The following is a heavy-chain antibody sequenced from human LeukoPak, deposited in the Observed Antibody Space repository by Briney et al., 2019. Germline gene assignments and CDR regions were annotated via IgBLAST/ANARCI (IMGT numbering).Heavy chain of an antibody. V-gene: IGHV4-61*02. CDR3: AMGLGDGYNSYYYYMDV. CDR1: GGSISSGNYY. CDR2: IYTSGST. J-gene: IGHJ6*03. Sequence: SETLSLTCTVSGGSISSGNYYWSWIRQPAGKGLEWIGRIYTSGSTNYNPSLKSRVTISVDTSKNQFSLKLSSVTAADTAVYYCAMGLGDGYNSYYYYMDVWGKGTTVTISS. D-gene: IGHD5-24*01.